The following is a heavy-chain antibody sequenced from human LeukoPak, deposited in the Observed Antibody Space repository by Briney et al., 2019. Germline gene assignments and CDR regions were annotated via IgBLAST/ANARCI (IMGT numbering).Heavy chain of an antibody. D-gene: IGHD5-12*01. CDR2: IYTSGST. V-gene: IGHV4-4*07. CDR3: ARDGYSGYDWPQYFDY. CDR1: GGSISSYY. Sequence: SETLSLTCTVSGGSISSYYWNWIRQPAGKGLEWIGRIYTSGSTNYNPSLKSRVTMSVDTSKNQFSLKLSSVTAADTAVYYCARDGYSGYDWPQYFDYWGQGTLVTVSS. J-gene: IGHJ4*02.